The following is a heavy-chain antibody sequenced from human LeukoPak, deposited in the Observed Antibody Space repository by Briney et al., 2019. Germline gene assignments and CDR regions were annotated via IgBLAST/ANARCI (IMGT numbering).Heavy chain of an antibody. CDR1: GFTFSIYN. D-gene: IGHD3-22*01. CDR2: ISGSSTYT. Sequence: PGASLRLSCVTSGFTFSIYNMNWVRQAPGKGLEWVSSISGSSTYTYYADSTKGRFTISRDNAKSSLYLQMNRLKAEDTAVYYCARDLNPTYYFDNNGPLFYYWRRGTLVTVSS. J-gene: IGHJ4*02. CDR3: ARDLNPTYYFDNNGPLFYY. V-gene: IGHV3-21*01.